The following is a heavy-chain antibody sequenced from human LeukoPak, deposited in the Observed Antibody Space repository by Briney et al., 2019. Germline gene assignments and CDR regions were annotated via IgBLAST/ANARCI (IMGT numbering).Heavy chain of an antibody. CDR3: ARDPQAFYYDSFGYYYGWYFDF. Sequence: GASVKVSCKASGYTFTGYYMHWVRQAPGQGLEWMGRINPNSGGTNYAQKFQGRVTMTRDTSISTAYMELSRLRSDDTAVYYCARDPQAFYYDSFGYYYGWYFDFWGRGTLVTVSS. V-gene: IGHV1-2*06. J-gene: IGHJ2*01. CDR2: INPNSGGT. D-gene: IGHD3-22*01. CDR1: GYTFTGYY.